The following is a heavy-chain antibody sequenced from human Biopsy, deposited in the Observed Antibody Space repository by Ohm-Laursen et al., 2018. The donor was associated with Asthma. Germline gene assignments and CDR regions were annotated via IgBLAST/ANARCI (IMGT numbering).Heavy chain of an antibody. Sequence: GSSVTVSCKASGDSFSNYAISWVRQAPGQGLEWMGGLIPVLGTPDHAQMFEGRVTITADEPTSTAYMELSSLSSEDTAVYYWARGYSGSDRIVYYYSGLEVWGQGTTVTVSS. CDR1: GDSFSNYA. V-gene: IGHV1-69*01. CDR3: ARGYSGSDRIVYYYSGLEV. CDR2: LIPVLGTP. D-gene: IGHD5-12*01. J-gene: IGHJ6*02.